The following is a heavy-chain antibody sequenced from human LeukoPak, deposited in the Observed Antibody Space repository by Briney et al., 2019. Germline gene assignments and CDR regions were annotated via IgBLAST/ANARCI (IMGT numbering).Heavy chain of an antibody. D-gene: IGHD3-16*01. CDR3: AKDLSRFSPIIAVDY. V-gene: IGHV3-48*04. CDR1: GFTFSSYS. Sequence: GGSLRLSCAASGFTFSSYSMNWVRQAPGKGLEWVSYISSSSRTIYYADSVKGRFTISRDNAKNSLYVQLNSLRAEDTAVYYCAKDLSRFSPIIAVDYWGQGTLVTVSS. J-gene: IGHJ4*02. CDR2: ISSSSRTI.